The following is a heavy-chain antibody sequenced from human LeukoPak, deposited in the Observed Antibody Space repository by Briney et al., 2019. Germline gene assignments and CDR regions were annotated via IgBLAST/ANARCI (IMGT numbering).Heavy chain of an antibody. CDR3: ARLGFFGGGDY. CDR2: ISSSSSYI. D-gene: IGHD3-3*02. J-gene: IGHJ4*02. CDR1: GFTFSSYS. Sequence: GGSLRLSCAASGFTFSSYSMNWVRQAPGKGLEWVSSISSSSSYIYYADSVKGRFTISRDNAKSSLYLQMNSLRAEDTAVYYCARLGFFGGGDYWGQGTLVTVSS. V-gene: IGHV3-21*01.